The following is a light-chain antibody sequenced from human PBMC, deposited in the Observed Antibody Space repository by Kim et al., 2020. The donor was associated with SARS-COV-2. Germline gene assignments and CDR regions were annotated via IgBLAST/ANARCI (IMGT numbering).Light chain of an antibody. V-gene: IGLV1-47*01. CDR3: AAWDDSLSGVV. J-gene: IGLJ2*01. CDR2: RNN. Sequence: GQRVTSSCSGSSSNIGSKYVYWYQQLPGTAPKLLIYRNNQRPSGVPDRFSGSKSGTSASLAISGLRSEDEADYYCAAWDDSLSGVVFGGGTQLTVL. CDR1: SSNIGSKY.